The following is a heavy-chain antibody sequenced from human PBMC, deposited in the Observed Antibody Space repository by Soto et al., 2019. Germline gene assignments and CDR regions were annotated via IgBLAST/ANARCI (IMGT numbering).Heavy chain of an antibody. D-gene: IGHD6-6*01. J-gene: IGHJ3*02. CDR3: AKDSIRRSFSRSSTRARDAFDI. CDR2: IKEDGSEK. Sequence: LRLSCADSGFILRNYWMSWVRQAPGMGLQWVASIKEDGSEKYYVDPVKGRFTISRENAKNSLYLQMNSLRAEDTAVYYCAKDSIRRSFSRSSTRARDAFDIWGQGTMVTVSS. V-gene: IGHV3-7*03. CDR1: GFILRNYW.